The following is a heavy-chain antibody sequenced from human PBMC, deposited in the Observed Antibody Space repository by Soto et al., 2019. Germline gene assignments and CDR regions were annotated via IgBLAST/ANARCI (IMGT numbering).Heavy chain of an antibody. D-gene: IGHD3-16*01. Sequence: EVQLVESGGGLVKPGGSLRLSCAASGFTFSSYSMNWVRQAPGKALEWVSSISSSSSYIYYADSVKGRFTISRDNAKNSLYLQMNRLRAEDTAVYYCARDTIDDNAVPFDYWGQGTLVTVSS. CDR2: ISSSSSYI. CDR3: ARDTIDDNAVPFDY. V-gene: IGHV3-21*01. CDR1: GFTFSSYS. J-gene: IGHJ4*02.